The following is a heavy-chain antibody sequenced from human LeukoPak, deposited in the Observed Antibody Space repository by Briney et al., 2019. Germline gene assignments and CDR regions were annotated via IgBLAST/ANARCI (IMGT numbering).Heavy chain of an antibody. D-gene: IGHD5-24*01. CDR3: ARDPDGYKFFDY. Sequence: SETLSLTCTVSGGSISTFFWHWIRQPPGKGLEWLGYILDSETTAYNPSLKRRVTTSIDTSKNQFSLNLTSVTAADTAVYFCARDPDGYKFFDYWGRGRPVTVSS. J-gene: IGHJ4*02. CDR1: GGSISTFF. V-gene: IGHV4-59*01. CDR2: ILDSETT.